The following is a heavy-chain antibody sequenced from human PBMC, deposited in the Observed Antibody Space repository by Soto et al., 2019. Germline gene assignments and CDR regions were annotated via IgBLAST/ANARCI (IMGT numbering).Heavy chain of an antibody. J-gene: IGHJ5*02. CDR2: FSSSSGTI. Sequence: EVQLVESGGGLVQPGGSLRLSCAASGFTFSSYSMNWVRQAPGKGLEWVSYFSSSSGTIYYADSVKGRFTISRDNAKNSLYVQMNSLRAEDTAVYYCAREGDSSGWYNWFDPWGQGTLVSVSS. D-gene: IGHD3-22*01. CDR3: AREGDSSGWYNWFDP. CDR1: GFTFSSYS. V-gene: IGHV3-48*01.